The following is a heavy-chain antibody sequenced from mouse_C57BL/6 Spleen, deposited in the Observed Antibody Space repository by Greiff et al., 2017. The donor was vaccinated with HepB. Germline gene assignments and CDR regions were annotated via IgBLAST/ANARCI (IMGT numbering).Heavy chain of an antibody. CDR3: ARGDYDALYYAMDY. CDR2: ISSGSSTI. CDR1: GFTFSDYG. D-gene: IGHD2-4*01. Sequence: EVQRVESGGGLVKPGGSLKLSCAASGFTFSDYGMHWVRQAPEKGLEWVAYISSGSSTIYYADTVKGRFTISRDNAKNTLFLQMTSLRSEDTAMYYCARGDYDALYYAMDYWGQGTSVTVSS. J-gene: IGHJ4*01. V-gene: IGHV5-17*01.